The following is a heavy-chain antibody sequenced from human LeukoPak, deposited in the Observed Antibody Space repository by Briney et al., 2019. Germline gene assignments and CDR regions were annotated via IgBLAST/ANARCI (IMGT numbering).Heavy chain of an antibody. CDR3: ARVSGIAVAAFDL. CDR2: IYHSGST. D-gene: IGHD6-19*01. J-gene: IGHJ2*01. CDR1: GYSISSGYY. Sequence: SETLSLTCAVSGYSISSGYYWGWIRQPPGKGLEWIGSIYHSGSTYYNPSLKSRVTISVDTSKNQFSPKLSSVTAADTAVYYCARVSGIAVAAFDLWGRGTLVTVSS. V-gene: IGHV4-38-2*01.